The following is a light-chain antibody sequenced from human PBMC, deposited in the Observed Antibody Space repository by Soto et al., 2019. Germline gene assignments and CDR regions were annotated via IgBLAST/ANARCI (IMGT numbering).Light chain of an antibody. CDR1: SSDIGGYNY. Sequence: QSALTQPPSASGSPGQSVTISCTGTSSDIGGYNYVSWYQQHPGKAPKLIIYEVSNRPSRVSNRFSGSKSGNTASLTISGLQAEDEADYYCSSYTRSSTSYVFGTGTKLTVL. V-gene: IGLV2-14*01. CDR2: EVS. CDR3: SSYTRSSTSYV. J-gene: IGLJ1*01.